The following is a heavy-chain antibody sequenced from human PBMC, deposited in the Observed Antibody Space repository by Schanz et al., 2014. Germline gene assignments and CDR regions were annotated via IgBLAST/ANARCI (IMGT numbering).Heavy chain of an antibody. CDR1: GFTFSSYG. D-gene: IGHD2-15*01. CDR2: MSYDGSIK. V-gene: IGHV3-33*06. Sequence: QVQLVESGGGVVQPGRSLRLSCAASGFTFSSYGMHWVRQAPGKGLEWVAAMSYDGSIKYYGDSVKGRFTISRDNSKNTLYRQMNSLSADDTAVFYCAKGMGYCSGGTCYDYYYYGLDVWGQGTTVTVSS. J-gene: IGHJ6*02. CDR3: AKGMGYCSGGTCYDYYYYGLDV.